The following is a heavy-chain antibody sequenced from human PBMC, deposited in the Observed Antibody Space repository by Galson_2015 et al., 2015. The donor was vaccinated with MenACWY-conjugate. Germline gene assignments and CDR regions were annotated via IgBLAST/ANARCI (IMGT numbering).Heavy chain of an antibody. Sequence: QSGAEVKKPGESLKISWKGSGYTFTSYWIGWVRQMPGKGLEGMGIIFPGDSDTRYSPSFQGQVTISADKSISTAYLQWSSLKASDTAMYYCARGDIYYDTSGYYLWDYWGQGTLVTVSS. CDR1: GYTFTSYW. D-gene: IGHD3-22*01. CDR3: ARGDIYYDTSGYYLWDY. CDR2: IFPGDSDT. J-gene: IGHJ4*02. V-gene: IGHV5-51*01.